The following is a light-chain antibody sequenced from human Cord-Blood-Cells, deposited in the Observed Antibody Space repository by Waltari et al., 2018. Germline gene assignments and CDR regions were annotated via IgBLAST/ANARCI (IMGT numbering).Light chain of an antibody. CDR1: SSDFGSYNL. Sequence: QSALTQPASVSGSPGQSITISCTGTSSDFGSYNLVSWYQQHPGKAPKLMIYEGSKRPSGVSNRFSCSKSGSTASLTISGLQAEDEADYYCCSYAGSSTNYVFGTGTKVTVL. V-gene: IGLV2-23*01. CDR3: CSYAGSSTNYV. J-gene: IGLJ1*01. CDR2: EGS.